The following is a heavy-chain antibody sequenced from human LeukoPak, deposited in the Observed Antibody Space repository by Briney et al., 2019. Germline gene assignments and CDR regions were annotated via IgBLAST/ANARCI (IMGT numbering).Heavy chain of an antibody. J-gene: IGHJ4*02. CDR3: AKDPRRPDSSDR. CDR2: VNSDGTST. D-gene: IGHD6-19*01. CDR1: GFTFSTYW. V-gene: IGHV3-74*01. Sequence: TGGSLRLSCAASGFTFSTYWMHWVRQAPGKGLVWVSRVNSDGTSTSYADSVKGRFTISRDNSKNTLYLQMNSLRAEDTAVYYCAKDPRRPDSSDRWGQGTLVTVSS.